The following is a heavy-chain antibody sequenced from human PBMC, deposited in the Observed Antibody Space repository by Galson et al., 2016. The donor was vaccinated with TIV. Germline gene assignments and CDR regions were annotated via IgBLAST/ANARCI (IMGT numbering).Heavy chain of an antibody. CDR1: GFVFRDWS. D-gene: IGHD1-7*01. CDR3: GHNWNYVY. CDR2: ISGGGDYT. Sequence: SLRLSCAASGFVFRDWSMNWVRQAPGKGLEWVSAISGGGDYTHYADSVKGRFTISRDNSNNTLYLQLNSLRPDDTAIYFCGHNWNYVYWGQGSLVTVSS. J-gene: IGHJ4*02. V-gene: IGHV3-23*01.